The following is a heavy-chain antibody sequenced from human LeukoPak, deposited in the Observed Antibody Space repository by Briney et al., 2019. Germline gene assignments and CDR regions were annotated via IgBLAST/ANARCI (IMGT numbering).Heavy chain of an antibody. CDR1: SGSISNYY. Sequence: PSETLSLTCTVSSGSISNYYWTWIRQPPGKGLEWIGYISYSGTTNYNPSLKSRVTISIDRSKNQFSLKLNSVTAADTAVYYCAGESFWYFDLWGRGTLVTVSS. CDR3: AGESFWYFDL. V-gene: IGHV4-59*01. J-gene: IGHJ2*01. CDR2: ISYSGTT.